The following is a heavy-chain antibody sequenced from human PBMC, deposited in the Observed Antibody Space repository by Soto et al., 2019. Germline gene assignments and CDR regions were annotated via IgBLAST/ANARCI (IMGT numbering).Heavy chain of an antibody. Sequence: QVQLVQSGAEVKKPGASVKVSCKASGNSFTDYYIHWVRQAPGQGPEWMGWINPKSGGTKYAQRFQGRVTMTMDTSITSAYMELAHLVSAKTAVYYCATPGGPETGGYYDFDYWGQATLVAVSS. CDR3: ATPGGPETGGYYDFDY. J-gene: IGHJ4*02. V-gene: IGHV1-2*02. CDR1: GNSFTDYY. CDR2: INPKSGGT. D-gene: IGHD3-22*01.